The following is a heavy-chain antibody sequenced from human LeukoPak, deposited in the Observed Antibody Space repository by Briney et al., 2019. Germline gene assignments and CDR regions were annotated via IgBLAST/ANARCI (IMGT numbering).Heavy chain of an antibody. CDR2: LYIGRDT. CDR3: ARESRVFIGDGYFLDS. Sequence: SETLSLTCTASLVSISNYYWSWIRQPAGKGLEWIGRLYIGRDTDYNPSLKSRVTMSADTSNSQSSLRLTSVTAADTAVYYCARESRVFIGDGYFLDSWGPGTLITVSS. CDR1: LVSISNYY. D-gene: IGHD3-22*01. V-gene: IGHV4-4*07. J-gene: IGHJ4*02.